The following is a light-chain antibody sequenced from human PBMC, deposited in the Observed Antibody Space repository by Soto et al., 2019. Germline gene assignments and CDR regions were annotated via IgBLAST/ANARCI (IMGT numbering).Light chain of an antibody. Sequence: EIVLTQSPATLSSSPGERATLSCRASQSVGSSLAWYQQKPGQAPSLLIYDTSNRATGIPGRFSGRGSGTDFTLTISSLEPEDFAVYYCQQRGNWPLTFGGGTNVEIK. V-gene: IGKV3-11*01. J-gene: IGKJ4*01. CDR3: QQRGNWPLT. CDR1: QSVGSS. CDR2: DTS.